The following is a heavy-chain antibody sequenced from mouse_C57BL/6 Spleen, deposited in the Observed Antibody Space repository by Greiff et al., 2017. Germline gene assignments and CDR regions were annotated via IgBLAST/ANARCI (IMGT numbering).Heavy chain of an antibody. CDR2: ISDGGSYT. CDR1: GFTFSSYA. CDR3: ARGNYYLDY. Sequence: DVKLVESGGGLVKPGGSLKLSCAASGFTFSSYAMSWVRQTPEKRLEWVATISDGGSYTYYPDNVKGRFTISRDNAKNNLYLHMSHLKSEDTAMYYCARGNYYLDYWGQGTTLTVSS. V-gene: IGHV5-4*03. J-gene: IGHJ2*01.